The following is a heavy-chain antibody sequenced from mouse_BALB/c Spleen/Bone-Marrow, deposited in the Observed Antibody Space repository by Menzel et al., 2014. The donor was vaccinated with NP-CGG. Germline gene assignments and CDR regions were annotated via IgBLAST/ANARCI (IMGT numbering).Heavy chain of an antibody. CDR1: GYTFTDHA. CDR2: ISGYYGDA. J-gene: IGHJ4*01. D-gene: IGHD2-14*01. Sequence: VQLQQSGAKLVRPGVSVKISCKGSGYTFTDHAMHWVKQSHAKSLEWIGLISGYYGDAIYNQKFKGKATMTVDKSSGTAYMELARLTSEDSAIYYCARSGKVRNAMDYWGQGTSVTVSS. CDR3: ARSGKVRNAMDY. V-gene: IGHV1S137*01.